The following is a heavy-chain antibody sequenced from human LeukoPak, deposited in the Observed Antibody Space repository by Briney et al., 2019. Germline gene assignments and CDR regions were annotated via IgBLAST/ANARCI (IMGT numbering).Heavy chain of an antibody. V-gene: IGHV4-39*07. Sequence: PSETLSLTCTVSGGSISSSSYYWGWIRQPPGKGLEWIGSIYYSGSTYYNPSLKSRVTISVDTSKNQFSLKLSSVTAADTAVYYCAREEGGAVAGPGVWFDPWGQGTLVTVSS. D-gene: IGHD6-19*01. CDR1: GGSISSSSYY. CDR2: IYYSGST. CDR3: AREEGGAVAGPGVWFDP. J-gene: IGHJ5*02.